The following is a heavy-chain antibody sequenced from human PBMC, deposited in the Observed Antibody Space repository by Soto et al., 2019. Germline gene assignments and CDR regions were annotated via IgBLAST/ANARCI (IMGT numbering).Heavy chain of an antibody. D-gene: IGHD5-12*01. J-gene: IGHJ6*02. CDR3: AGGSSGYDWYYCYYGMDV. CDR1: GFTFSSYA. CDR2: ISGSGGST. Sequence: EVQLLESGGGLVQPGGSLRLSCAASGFTFSSYAMSWVRQAPGKGLEWVSAISGSGGSTYYADAVKGRFTISRDNSKKALYLQMNSLRAEDTAVYYCAGGSSGYDWYYCYYGMDVWGQGTTVTVSS. V-gene: IGHV3-23*01.